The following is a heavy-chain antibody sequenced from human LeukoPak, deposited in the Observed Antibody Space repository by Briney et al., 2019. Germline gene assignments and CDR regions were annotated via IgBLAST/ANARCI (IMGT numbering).Heavy chain of an antibody. V-gene: IGHV1-2*02. D-gene: IGHD1-26*01. Sequence: ASVKVSCKASGNTFNGDFMQWVRQAPGQGLEGMGWINVHSGGTHYAQKFQGRVSMTSDTTIATAYMELSGLRSDDTAVYYCASYSDSPKEFDKWGQGTLVSVSS. CDR2: INVHSGGT. CDR1: GNTFNGDF. J-gene: IGHJ4*02. CDR3: ASYSDSPKEFDK.